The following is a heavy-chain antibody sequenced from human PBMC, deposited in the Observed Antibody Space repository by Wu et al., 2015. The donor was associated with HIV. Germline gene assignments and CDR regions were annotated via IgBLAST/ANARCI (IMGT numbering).Heavy chain of an antibody. CDR3: ARGHYYDTSSSPMY. CDR2: FDLQERET. D-gene: IGHD3-22*01. V-gene: IGHV1-24*01. J-gene: IGHJ4*02. Sequence: QVQLVQFGAEVRKPGASVKVSCKLSGYTLSKVPMHWLRQAPGKGLERMGGFDLQERETVYAQKFQGRVTMTTETSSSTAYMELKSLRSDDTAVYFCARGHYYDTSSSPMYWGPGTRVTVSS. CDR1: GYTLSKVP.